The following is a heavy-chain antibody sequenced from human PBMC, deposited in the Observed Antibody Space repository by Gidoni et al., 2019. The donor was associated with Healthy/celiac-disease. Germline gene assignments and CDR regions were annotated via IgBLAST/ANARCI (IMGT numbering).Heavy chain of an antibody. D-gene: IGHD3-22*01. Sequence: QVQLVQSGAEVKKPGASVKVSCKASGYTFTSYYMHWVRQAPGQGLEWMGIINPSGGSTSYAQKFQGRVTMTRDTSTSTVYMELSSLRSEDTAVYYCARDVTLHPYYYDSSGYLSYWGQGTLVTVSS. CDR1: GYTFTSYY. CDR2: INPSGGST. CDR3: ARDVTLHPYYYDSSGYLSY. J-gene: IGHJ4*02. V-gene: IGHV1-46*01.